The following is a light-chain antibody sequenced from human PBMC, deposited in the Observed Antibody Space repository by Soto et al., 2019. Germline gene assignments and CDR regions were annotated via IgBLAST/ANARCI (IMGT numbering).Light chain of an antibody. V-gene: IGKV3-20*01. Sequence: EIVLTQSPGTVAVSPGERVTLSCRASQSVDSTYLAWYQQKPGQAPRLLIYGASTRPTGIPDRFSGSGSGTDFTLTIGRLEPEDFAVYYCQQYLITPWTFGQGTKVDNK. CDR2: GAS. CDR3: QQYLITPWT. CDR1: QSVDSTY. J-gene: IGKJ1*01.